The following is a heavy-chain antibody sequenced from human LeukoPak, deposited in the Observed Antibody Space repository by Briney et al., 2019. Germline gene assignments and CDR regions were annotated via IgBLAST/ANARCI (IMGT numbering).Heavy chain of an antibody. Sequence: PSQTLSLTCVISGDSVSRNSAAWNWIRQSPSRGLEWLGRTYYRSKWYNDYAVSVKGRITINPDTSKNQFTLQLNSVTPEDTAVYYCARGYARICPGGFDIRGQGTMVTVSS. CDR3: ARGYARICPGGFDI. D-gene: IGHD2-2*01. V-gene: IGHV6-1*01. CDR1: GDSVSRNSAA. CDR2: TYYRSKWYN. J-gene: IGHJ3*02.